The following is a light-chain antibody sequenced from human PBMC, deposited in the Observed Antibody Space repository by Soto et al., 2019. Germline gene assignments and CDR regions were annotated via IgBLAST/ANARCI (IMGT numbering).Light chain of an antibody. CDR1: QGISTD. CDR2: TTS. Sequence: DIQMTQSPSTLSASVGDRVTITCRASQGISTDLNWYQQKPGKAPKLLIYTTSSLQSGVPSRFSGSGSETDFTLTINSLQPDDFATYYCQQYSVYWTFGQGTKVDIK. CDR3: QQYSVYWT. V-gene: IGKV1-39*01. J-gene: IGKJ1*01.